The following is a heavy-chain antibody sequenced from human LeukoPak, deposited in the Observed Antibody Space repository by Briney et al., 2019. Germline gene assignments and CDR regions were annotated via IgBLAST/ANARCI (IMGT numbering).Heavy chain of an antibody. D-gene: IGHD1-26*01. CDR2: IKQDGSEK. J-gene: IGHJ6*02. CDR3: ARGGHEGALYYYYGMDV. V-gene: IGHV3-7*01. CDR1: GFTFSSYW. Sequence: GGSLRLSCAASGFTFSSYWMRWVRQAPGQGLEWVANIKQDGSEKYYVDSVKGRFTISRDNAKNSLYLQMNSLRAEDTAVYYCARGGHEGALYYYYGMDVWGQGTTVTVSS.